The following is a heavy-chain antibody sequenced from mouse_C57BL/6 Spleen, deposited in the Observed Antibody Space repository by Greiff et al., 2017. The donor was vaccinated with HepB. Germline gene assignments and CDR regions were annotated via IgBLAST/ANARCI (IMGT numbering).Heavy chain of an antibody. V-gene: IGHV1-81*01. CDR2: IYPRSGNT. Sequence: QVQLKQSGAELARPGASVKLSCKASGYTFTSYGISWVKQRTGQGLEWIGEIYPRSGNTYYNEKFKGKATLTADKSSSTAYMELRSLTSEDSAVYFCARDYDYEGFAYWGQGTLVTVSA. J-gene: IGHJ3*01. CDR1: GYTFTSYG. D-gene: IGHD2-4*01. CDR3: ARDYDYEGFAY.